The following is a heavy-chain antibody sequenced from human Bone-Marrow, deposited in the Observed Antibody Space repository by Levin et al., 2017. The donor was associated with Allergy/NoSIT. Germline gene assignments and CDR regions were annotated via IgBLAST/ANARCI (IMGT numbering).Heavy chain of an antibody. J-gene: IGHJ1*01. CDR2: LSRSSDHI. CDR1: GFTFSTYD. CDR3: AREEEECSGDSCYSAEYFPD. D-gene: IGHD2-15*01. Sequence: GESLKISCAAASGFTFSTYDMHWVRQAPGKGLEWVSSLSRSSDHIYYADSVKGRFTVSRDNAKNSLYLQMNGLRAEDTGGYFWAREEEECSGDSCYSAEYFPDWGQGTQVTVSS. V-gene: IGHV3-21*01.